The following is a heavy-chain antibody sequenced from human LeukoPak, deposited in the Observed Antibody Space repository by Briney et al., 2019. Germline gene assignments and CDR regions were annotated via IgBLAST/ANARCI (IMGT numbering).Heavy chain of an antibody. Sequence: PSETLSLTCTVSGGSISSGSYYWSWVRQPAGKGLEWIGYIYYSGSTYYNPSLKSRVTISVDTSKNQFSLKLSSVTAADTAVYYCARTPYRYYYDSSGYYPNAFDIWGQGTMVTVSS. CDR2: IYYSGST. J-gene: IGHJ3*02. CDR3: ARTPYRYYYDSSGYYPNAFDI. V-gene: IGHV4-31*02. CDR1: GGSISSGSYY. D-gene: IGHD3-22*01.